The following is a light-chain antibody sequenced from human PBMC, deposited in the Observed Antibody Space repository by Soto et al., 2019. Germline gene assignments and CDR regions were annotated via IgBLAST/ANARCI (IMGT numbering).Light chain of an antibody. J-gene: IGLJ7*01. CDR3: CSYGGMSAV. CDR1: SSDVGSHNL. V-gene: IGLV2-23*02. CDR2: EVS. Sequence: QSALTQPASVFGSPGQSLTISCTGTSSDVGSHNLVSWYQQLPGQAPNLMIYEVSKRPLGVSTRFSASKAGNPASLTICGLHDEEEAYYYWCSYGGMSAVFGGGTQLTVL.